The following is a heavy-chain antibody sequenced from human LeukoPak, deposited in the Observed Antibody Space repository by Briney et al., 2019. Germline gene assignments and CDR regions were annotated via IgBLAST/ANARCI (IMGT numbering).Heavy chain of an antibody. D-gene: IGHD3-22*01. CDR1: GDSVSRRGYF. V-gene: IGHV4-31*03. CDR2: IDDRGGT. Sequence: PSETLSLTCSVSGDSVSRRGYFWSWIRQHPGEGLEWIGYIDDRGGTSYNPSLMGRVTISVDTSYNQFSLNLRSLTAADTALYYCARAFASGSYYGPVENWLDPWGQGTLVTVSS. J-gene: IGHJ5*02. CDR3: ARAFASGSYYGPVENWLDP.